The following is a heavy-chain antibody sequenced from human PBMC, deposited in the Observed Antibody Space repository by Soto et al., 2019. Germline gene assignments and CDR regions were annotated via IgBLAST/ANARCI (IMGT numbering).Heavy chain of an antibody. Sequence: SLSLSCASSGFTYTSCGMHWVRQGPGNGLEWVAFISYDSTKTYYADSVKGRFTISRDNSNSALYVQMNSLTGEDTAVYYCARTRSAWSDFHYYSLDVWGQGTTVTVAS. CDR3: ARTRSAWSDFHYYSLDV. V-gene: IGHV3-30*03. CDR1: GFTYTSCG. J-gene: IGHJ6*02. CDR2: ISYDSTKT. D-gene: IGHD1-26*01.